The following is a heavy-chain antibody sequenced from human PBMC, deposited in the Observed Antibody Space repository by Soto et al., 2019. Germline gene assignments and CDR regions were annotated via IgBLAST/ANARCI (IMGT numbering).Heavy chain of an antibody. Sequence: EVQLLESGGGLVQPGGSLRLSCAASGFTFSSHAMSWVRQAPGKGLEWVSGIDNSGGDTFYADSVKGRFTISRDNSKNTLYLQMNSLRVEDTAVYYCAKGRFNFDYWGQGSLVTVSS. V-gene: IGHV3-23*01. CDR3: AKGRFNFDY. D-gene: IGHD3-10*01. J-gene: IGHJ4*02. CDR1: GFTFSSHA. CDR2: IDNSGGDT.